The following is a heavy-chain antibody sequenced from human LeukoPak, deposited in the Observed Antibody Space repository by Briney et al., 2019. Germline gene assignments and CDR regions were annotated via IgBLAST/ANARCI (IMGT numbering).Heavy chain of an antibody. CDR3: AKMKGWRLYDYCMDV. CDR1: GFAFSSFA. Sequence: GGSLRCSGVASGFAFSSFAMSWVRQAPGKGLKWVSGLTGSGSTYHANSVKGRFTISRDNSKNTLSLQMNSLRAEDTAVYYCAKMKGWRLYDYCMDVWGKGTTVTVSS. CDR2: LTGSGST. D-gene: IGHD2-15*01. J-gene: IGHJ6*03. V-gene: IGHV3-23*01.